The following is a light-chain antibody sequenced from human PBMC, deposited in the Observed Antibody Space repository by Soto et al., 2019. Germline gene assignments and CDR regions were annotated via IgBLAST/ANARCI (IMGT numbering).Light chain of an antibody. J-gene: IGLJ7*01. CDR1: SSDVGGYKY. Sequence: QSVLTQPRSVSGSPGQSVTISCTGTSSDVGGYKYVSWYQQHPGKAPKFIIYDVSERPSGVPDRFSGSKSGNTASLTISGLEAEDEADYYCCSYAGSYSGVFGGGTQLTVL. CDR2: DVS. CDR3: CSYAGSYSGV. V-gene: IGLV2-11*01.